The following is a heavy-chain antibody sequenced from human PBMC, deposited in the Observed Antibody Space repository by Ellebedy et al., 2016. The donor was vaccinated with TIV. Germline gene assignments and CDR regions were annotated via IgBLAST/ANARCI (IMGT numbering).Heavy chain of an antibody. CDR3: ARAVATGSGYAFDI. CDR1: GSSISSTYY. D-gene: IGHD5-12*01. J-gene: IGHJ3*02. Sequence: SETLSLTCAVSGSSISSTYYWGWIRQPPGKGLEWIGSIYHSGITYYNPSLKSRVTISVDTSKNHFSLNLNSVTAADTAVYNCARAVATGSGYAFDIWGQGTMVTVSS. CDR2: IYHSGIT. V-gene: IGHV4-38-2*01.